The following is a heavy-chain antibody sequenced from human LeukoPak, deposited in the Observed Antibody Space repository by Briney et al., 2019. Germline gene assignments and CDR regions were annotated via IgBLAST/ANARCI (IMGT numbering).Heavy chain of an antibody. Sequence: ASVKVSCKASGYTFTSYGISWVRQAPGQGLEWMGWISAYNGNTNYAQKLQGRVTMTTDTSTSTAYMELRSLRSGDTAVYYCARDWYYYDSSGGSGINAFDIWGQGTMVTVSS. D-gene: IGHD3-22*01. CDR2: ISAYNGNT. V-gene: IGHV1-18*01. CDR1: GYTFTSYG. CDR3: ARDWYYYDSSGGSGINAFDI. J-gene: IGHJ3*02.